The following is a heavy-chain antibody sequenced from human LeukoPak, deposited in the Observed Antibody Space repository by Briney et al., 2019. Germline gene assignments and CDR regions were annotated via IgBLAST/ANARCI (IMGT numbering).Heavy chain of an antibody. V-gene: IGHV3-53*01. CDR3: ASDQRGCSGGSCYSRAFDI. CDR2: IYSGGST. D-gene: IGHD2-15*01. J-gene: IGHJ3*02. Sequence: GGSLRLSCAVSGFTVSSNYMSWVRPAPGKGLEWVSVIYSGGSTYYADSVKGGFTISRDNSKNQLYLQMNSLRAEDTAVYYCASDQRGCSGGSCYSRAFDIWGQGTMVTVSS. CDR1: GFTVSSNY.